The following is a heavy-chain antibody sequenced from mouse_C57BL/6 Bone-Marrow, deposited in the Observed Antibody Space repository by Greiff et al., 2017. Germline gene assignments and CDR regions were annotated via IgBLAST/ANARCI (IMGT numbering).Heavy chain of an antibody. CDR2: ILPGSGST. CDR3: ARGIGYYCSSYYFDY. Sequence: QVQLKESGAELMKPGASVKLSCKATGYTFTGYWIEWVKQRPGHGLEWIGEILPGSGSTNYNEKFKGKATFTADTSSNTAYIQLSSLTTEDSAIYYCARGIGYYCSSYYFDYWGQGTTRTVSS. V-gene: IGHV1-9*01. D-gene: IGHD1-1*01. J-gene: IGHJ2*01. CDR1: GYTFTGYW.